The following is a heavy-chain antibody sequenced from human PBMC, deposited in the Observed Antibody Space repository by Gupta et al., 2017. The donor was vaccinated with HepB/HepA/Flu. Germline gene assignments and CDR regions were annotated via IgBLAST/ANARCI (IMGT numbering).Heavy chain of an antibody. CDR3: SRDTFGPYDY. J-gene: IGHJ4*02. CDR2: MNQHGSVI. D-gene: IGHD2/OR15-2a*01. Sequence: EVQLAESGGGLVQPGGSLRLSCAASGFTVSSYWMHWVRQAPGKGLVWVSRMNQHGSVINYEDSVKGRFTISRDNTKNALYLQMNSLRAEDTAIYFCSRDTFGPYDYWGQGTLVTVSS. CDR1: GFTVSSYW. V-gene: IGHV3-74*01.